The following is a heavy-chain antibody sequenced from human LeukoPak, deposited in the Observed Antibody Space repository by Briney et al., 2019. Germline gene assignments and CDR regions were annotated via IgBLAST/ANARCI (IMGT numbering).Heavy chain of an antibody. CDR3: AKTAKYNWNDGNWFDP. J-gene: IGHJ5*02. Sequence: PGRSLRLSCAASGFTFDDYAMHWVRQAPGKGLEWVSGISWNSGSIGYADSVKGRFTISRDNAKNSLYLQMNGLRAEDTALYYCAKTAKYNWNDGNWFDPWGQGTLVTVSS. D-gene: IGHD1-1*01. CDR1: GFTFDDYA. CDR2: ISWNSGSI. V-gene: IGHV3-9*01.